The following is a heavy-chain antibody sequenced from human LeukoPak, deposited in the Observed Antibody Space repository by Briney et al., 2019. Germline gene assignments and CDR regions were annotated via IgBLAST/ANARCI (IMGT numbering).Heavy chain of an antibody. CDR2: ISSSSSYI. D-gene: IGHD6-19*01. V-gene: IGHV3-21*01. CDR3: AREYSSGWYDY. CDR1: GFIFSSYS. J-gene: IGHJ4*02. Sequence: GGSLRLSCAASGFIFSSYSMNWVRQAPGKGLEWVSSISSSSSYIYYADSVKGRFTISRENAKNSLYLQVDSLRAEDTAVYYCAREYSSGWYDYWGQGTLVTVSS.